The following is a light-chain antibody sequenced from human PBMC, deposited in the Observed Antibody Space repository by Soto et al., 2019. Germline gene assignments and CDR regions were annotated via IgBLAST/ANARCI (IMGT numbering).Light chain of an antibody. CDR2: EVS. J-gene: IGLJ3*02. Sequence: QSALTQPPSASGSPGQSVTISCIGTSSDVGGYNYVSWYQQHPGKAPKLMINEVSKRPSGVPDRFSGSKSGNTASLTVSGLQAEDEADYYCCSYAGSKNRVFCGGTKHTLL. CDR1: SSDVGGYNY. V-gene: IGLV2-8*01. CDR3: CSYAGSKNRV.